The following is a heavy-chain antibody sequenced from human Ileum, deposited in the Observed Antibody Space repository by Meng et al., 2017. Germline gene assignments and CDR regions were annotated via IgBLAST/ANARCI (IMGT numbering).Heavy chain of an antibody. CDR1: EFTVSNNF. CDR2: IYSGGNT. Sequence: EVQLVESGGGLVQPGGSLRLSCAASEFTVSNNFMSWVRPAPGKGLEWVSLIYSGGNTKYADSVKGRFTISRDNSKNTLYLQMNSLRAEDTAVYYCAGHTELDCWGQGALVTV. CDR3: AGHTELDC. V-gene: IGHV3-66*04. J-gene: IGHJ4*02.